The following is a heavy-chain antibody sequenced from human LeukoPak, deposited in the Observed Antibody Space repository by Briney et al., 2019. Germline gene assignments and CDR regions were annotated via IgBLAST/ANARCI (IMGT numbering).Heavy chain of an antibody. CDR1: GGSISSSSYY. Sequence: SETLSLTCTVSGGSISSSSYYWGWIRQPPGKGLEWIGSIYYSGSTYYNPSLKSRVTISVDTPKNQFSLKLSSVTAADTAVYYCARVRGYYYDSSGFPLLGYNWFDPWGQGTLVTVSS. CDR2: IYYSGST. CDR3: ARVRGYYYDSSGFPLLGYNWFDP. V-gene: IGHV4-39*07. D-gene: IGHD3-22*01. J-gene: IGHJ5*02.